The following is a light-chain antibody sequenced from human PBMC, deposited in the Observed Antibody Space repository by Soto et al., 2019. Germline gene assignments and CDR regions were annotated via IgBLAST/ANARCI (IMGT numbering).Light chain of an antibody. CDR3: MQDYNYPHT. V-gene: IGKV1-6*01. J-gene: IGKJ2*01. CDR2: AAA. Sequence: AIQMTQSPSSLSASVGDRVAITCRASQGIKNDLDWYQHKPGKAPKLLIYAAATLQIGVPARFSGSGSGTDFTLTISSVQPEDFATYYCMQDYNYPHTFGQGTKLEIK. CDR1: QGIKND.